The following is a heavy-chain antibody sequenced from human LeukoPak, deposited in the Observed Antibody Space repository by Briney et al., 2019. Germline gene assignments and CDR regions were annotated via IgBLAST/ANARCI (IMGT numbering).Heavy chain of an antibody. D-gene: IGHD6-19*01. CDR1: GYTLTELS. V-gene: IGHV1-24*01. Sequence: ASVKVPCKVSGYTLTELSMHWVRQAPGKGLEWMGGFDPEDGETIYAQKFQGRVTMTEDTSTDTAYMELSSLRSEDTAVYYCATAAIAVAGTAIDYWGQGTLVTVSS. J-gene: IGHJ4*02. CDR2: FDPEDGET. CDR3: ATAAIAVAGTAIDY.